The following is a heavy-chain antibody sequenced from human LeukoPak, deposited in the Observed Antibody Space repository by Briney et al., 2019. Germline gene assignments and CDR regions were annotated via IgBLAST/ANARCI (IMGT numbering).Heavy chain of an antibody. CDR1: GGSISSSSYY. CDR3: ARWITMVRGGPLVGPADGAFDI. V-gene: IGHV4-39*07. J-gene: IGHJ3*02. CDR2: IYYSGST. D-gene: IGHD3-10*01. Sequence: SETLSLTCTVSGGSISSSSYYWGWIRQPPGKGLEWIGSIYYSGSTYYNPSLKSRVTISVDTSKNQFSLKLSSVTAADTAVYYCARWITMVRGGPLVGPADGAFDIWGQGTMVTVSS.